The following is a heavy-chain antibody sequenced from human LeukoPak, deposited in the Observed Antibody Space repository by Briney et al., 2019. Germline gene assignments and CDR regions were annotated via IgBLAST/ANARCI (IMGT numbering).Heavy chain of an antibody. V-gene: IGHV3-30-3*01. CDR1: GFTFSSYA. J-gene: IGHJ4*02. CDR2: ISYDGSNK. Sequence: PGGSLRLSCAASGFTFSSYAMHWVRQAPGKGLEWVAVISYDGSNKYYADSVKGRFTISRDNSKNTLYLQMNSLRAEDTAVYYCARGGGRVVPAAPDYWGQGTLVTVSS. CDR3: ARGGGRVVPAAPDY. D-gene: IGHD2-2*01.